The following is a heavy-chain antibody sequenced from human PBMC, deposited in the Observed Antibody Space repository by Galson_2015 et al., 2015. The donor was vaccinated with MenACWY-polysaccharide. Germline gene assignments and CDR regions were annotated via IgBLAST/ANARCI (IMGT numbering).Heavy chain of an antibody. CDR2: ITDGAYST. CDR1: GFTFSSYA. Sequence: SLRLSCAASGFTFSSYAMTWVRQAPGKGLEWVSSITDGAYSTYYADSVKGRFAISRDNSKNTLYLQMNSLRAEDTAVYYCAKNSTRSYTFDYYGMDAWAKGPRSPSP. J-gene: IGHJ6*02. CDR3: AKNSTRSYTFDYYGMDA. D-gene: IGHD2/OR15-2a*01. V-gene: IGHV3-23*01.